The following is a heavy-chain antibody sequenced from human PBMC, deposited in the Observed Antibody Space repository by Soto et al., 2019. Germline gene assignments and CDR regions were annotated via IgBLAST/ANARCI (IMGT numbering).Heavy chain of an antibody. J-gene: IGHJ6*02. CDR1: GFTFSSYS. D-gene: IGHD3-3*01. V-gene: IGHV3-48*02. CDR3: ATDVLRFLESSYYYYGIDV. Sequence: EVQLVESGGGLVQPGGSLRLSCAASGFTFSSYSMNWVRQAPGKGLEWVSYISSSSSTIYYADSVKGRFTISRDNAKNSLYLQMNSLRDEDTAVYYCATDVLRFLESSYYYYGIDVWGQGTTVTVSS. CDR2: ISSSSSTI.